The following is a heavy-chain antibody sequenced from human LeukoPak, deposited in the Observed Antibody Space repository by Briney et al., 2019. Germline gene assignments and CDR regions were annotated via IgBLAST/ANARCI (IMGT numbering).Heavy chain of an antibody. D-gene: IGHD3-16*02. V-gene: IGHV4-4*07. J-gene: IGHJ6*03. Sequence: SETLSLTCTVSGGSISSYYWSWIRQPAGKGVEWIGRIYYSGSTYYNPSLKSRVTISVDTSKNQFSLKLSSVTAADTAVYYCARQVTSAFGGVIVIYYMDVWGKGTTVTVSS. CDR1: GGSISSYY. CDR3: ARQVTSAFGGVIVIYYMDV. CDR2: IYYSGST.